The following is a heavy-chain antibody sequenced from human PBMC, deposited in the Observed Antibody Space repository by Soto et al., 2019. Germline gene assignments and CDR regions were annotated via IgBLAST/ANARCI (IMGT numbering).Heavy chain of an antibody. CDR2: ISSSGSTA. CDR3: TRAAWFPYLSFY. CDR1: GFTFSRFE. D-gene: IGHD3-10*01. V-gene: IGHV3-48*03. Sequence: GGSLRLSCAASGFTFSRFELHWVRQAPGKGLEWISYISSSGSTAYYASSVEGRFTISRDNANSSVYLQMDSLRAEDTALYYCTRAAWFPYLSFYWGQGALVTVSS. J-gene: IGHJ4*02.